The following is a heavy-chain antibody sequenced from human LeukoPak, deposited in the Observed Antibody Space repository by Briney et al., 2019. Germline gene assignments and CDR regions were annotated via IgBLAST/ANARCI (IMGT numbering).Heavy chain of an antibody. CDR1: GFTFSSYA. Sequence: GGSLRLSCAASGFTFSSYAMSWVRQAPGKGLEWVSAISGSGGSTYYADSVKGRFTISRDNSKNTLYLQMNSLRAEDTAVYYCAKNIITMVRGVIRFQNYYYGMDVWGQGTTVTVSS. CDR3: AKNIITMVRGVIRFQNYYYGMDV. J-gene: IGHJ6*02. CDR2: ISGSGGST. V-gene: IGHV3-23*01. D-gene: IGHD3-10*01.